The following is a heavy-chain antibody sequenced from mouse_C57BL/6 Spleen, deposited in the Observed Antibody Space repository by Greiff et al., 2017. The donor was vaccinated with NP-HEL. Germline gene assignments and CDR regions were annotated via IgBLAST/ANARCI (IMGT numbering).Heavy chain of an antibody. D-gene: IGHD1-1*01. J-gene: IGHJ3*01. CDR3: ARERTNYYGSSPWFAY. CDR1: GYTFTSYW. V-gene: IGHV1-55*01. Sequence: QVQLQQPGAELVKPGASVKMSCKASGYTFTSYWITWVKQRPGQGLEWIGDIYPGSGSTNYNEKFKSKATLTVDTSSSTAYMQLSSLTSEDSAVYYCARERTNYYGSSPWFAYWGQGTLVTVSA. CDR2: IYPGSGST.